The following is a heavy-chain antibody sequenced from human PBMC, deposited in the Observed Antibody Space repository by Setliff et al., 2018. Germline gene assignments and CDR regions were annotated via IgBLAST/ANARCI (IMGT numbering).Heavy chain of an antibody. D-gene: IGHD1-7*01. J-gene: IGHJ4*02. Sequence: GGSLRLSCAASGFTFSTYAMSWVRQAPGKGLEWVSTIYSGDRNTFYTDSVKCRFTIFRDGSKNTLYLQMTSLRAEDKAVYYCAKPQVELRWGFESWGQGTPVTVSS. CDR1: GFTFSTYA. CDR2: IYSGDRNT. V-gene: IGHV3-23*03. CDR3: AKPQVELRWGFES.